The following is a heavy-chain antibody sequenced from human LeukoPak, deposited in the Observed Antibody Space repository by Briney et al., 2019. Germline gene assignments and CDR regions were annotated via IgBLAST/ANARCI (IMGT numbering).Heavy chain of an antibody. CDR3: ARQLAAPYYYYYGMDV. Sequence: ASVKVSCKASGYTFTGYYMHWVRQAPGQGLAWMGWINPNSGGTNYAQKFQGRVTMTRDTSISTAYMELSRLRSDDTAVYYCARQLAAPYYYYYGMDVWGQGTTVTVSS. D-gene: IGHD2-2*01. V-gene: IGHV1-2*02. J-gene: IGHJ6*02. CDR2: INPNSGGT. CDR1: GYTFTGYY.